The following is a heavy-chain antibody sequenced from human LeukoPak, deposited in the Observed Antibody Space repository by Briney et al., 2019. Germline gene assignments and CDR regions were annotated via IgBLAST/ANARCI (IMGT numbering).Heavy chain of an antibody. V-gene: IGHV1-8*01. Sequence: GASVKVSCKASGYTFTSYDINWVRQATGQGLEWMGWMNPNSGNTGYAQKFQGRVTMTRNTSISTAYMELSSLRSEDTAVYYCARGMNIVVVPAELYYYYGMDVWGQGTTVTVSS. D-gene: IGHD2-2*01. CDR3: ARGMNIVVVPAELYYYYGMDV. CDR2: MNPNSGNT. J-gene: IGHJ6*02. CDR1: GYTFTSYD.